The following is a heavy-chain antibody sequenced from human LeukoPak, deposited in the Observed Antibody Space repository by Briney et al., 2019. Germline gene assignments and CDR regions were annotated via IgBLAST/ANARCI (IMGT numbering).Heavy chain of an antibody. J-gene: IGHJ4*02. CDR2: MYYSGST. CDR1: GGSISSYY. Sequence: KPSETLSLTCTVSGGSISSYYWSWIGQPPGKGLEWIGYMYYSGSTNYNPSLKSRVTISVDTSKNQFSLKLSSVTAADTAVYYCARGGPGSFDYWGQGTLVTVSS. V-gene: IGHV4-59*01. CDR3: ARGGPGSFDY. D-gene: IGHD1-26*01.